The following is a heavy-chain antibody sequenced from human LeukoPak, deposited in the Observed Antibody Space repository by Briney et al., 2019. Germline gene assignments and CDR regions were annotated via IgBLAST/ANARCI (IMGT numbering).Heavy chain of an antibody. J-gene: IGHJ4*02. CDR1: GFTFSSYG. Sequence: PGGSLRLSCAASGFTFSSYGMHWVRQAPGKGLEWVAFIRYDGSNKYYADSVKGRFTISRDNSKNTLYLQMNSLRAEDTAVYYCASSGYSYGFGGEPDDYWGQGTLVTVSS. D-gene: IGHD5-18*01. V-gene: IGHV3-30*02. CDR2: IRYDGSNK. CDR3: ASSGYSYGFGGEPDDY.